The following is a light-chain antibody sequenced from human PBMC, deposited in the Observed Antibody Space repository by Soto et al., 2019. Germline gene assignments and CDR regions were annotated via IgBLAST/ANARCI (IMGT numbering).Light chain of an antibody. CDR2: EVH. J-gene: IGLJ1*01. Sequence: QSVLTQPPSASGSPGQSVTISCTGTSSDVGGYNFVSWYQHHPGRAPKLLIYEVHKRPSGVPHRFSGSKSGNTASLTVSGLQAEDEADYYCSSYAGSYTHVFGTGTKLTVL. CDR3: SSYAGSYTHV. CDR1: SSDVGGYNF. V-gene: IGLV2-8*01.